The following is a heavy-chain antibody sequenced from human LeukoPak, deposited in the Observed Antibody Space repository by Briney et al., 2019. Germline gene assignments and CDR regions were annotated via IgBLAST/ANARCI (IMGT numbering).Heavy chain of an antibody. CDR2: IYPGDSDT. Sequence: GESLKISCTCSGYSFTNYWIVWVRQMPGKGLEWMGIIYPGDSDTRYSPSFQGQVTISADKSISTAYLQWSSLKASDTAMYYCARLSRMGRWFDPWGQGTLVTVSS. D-gene: IGHD3-10*01. CDR1: GYSFTNYW. CDR3: ARLSRMGRWFDP. V-gene: IGHV5-51*01. J-gene: IGHJ5*02.